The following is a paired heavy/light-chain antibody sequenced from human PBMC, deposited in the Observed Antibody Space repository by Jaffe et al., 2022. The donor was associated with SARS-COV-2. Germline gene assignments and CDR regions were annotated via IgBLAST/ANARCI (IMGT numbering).Heavy chain of an antibody. CDR3: ARGVGHYYDSSGPPDAFDI. J-gene: IGHJ3*02. CDR2: IYHSGST. CDR1: GGSISSGGYS. Sequence: QLQLQESGSGLVKPSQTLSLTCAVSGGSISSGGYSWSWIRQPPGKGLEWIGYIYHSGSTYYNPSLKSRVTISVDRSKNQFSLKLSSVTAADTAVYYCARGVGHYYDSSGPPDAFDIWGQGTMVTVSS. V-gene: IGHV4-30-2*01. D-gene: IGHD3-22*01.
Light chain of an antibody. J-gene: IGKJ3*01. V-gene: IGKV3-15*01. CDR3: QQYNNWLI. CDR1: QSVSSN. Sequence: EIVMTQSPATLSVSPGERATLSCRASQSVSSNLAWYQQKPGQAPRLLIYGASTRATGIPARFSGSGSGTEFTLTISSLQSEDFAVYYCQQYNNWLIFGPGTKVDIK. CDR2: GAS.